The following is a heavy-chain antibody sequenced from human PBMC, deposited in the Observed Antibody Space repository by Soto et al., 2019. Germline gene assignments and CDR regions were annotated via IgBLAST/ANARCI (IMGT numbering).Heavy chain of an antibody. V-gene: IGHV1-69*05. CDR2: IIPIFGTA. J-gene: IGHJ5*02. D-gene: IGHD4-17*01. Sequence: QVQLVQSGAEVKKPGSSVKVSCKASGGTFSSYAISWVRQAPGQGLEWMGGIIPIFGTANYAQEFQGGVTTTTYESTSPSYIELISPCAADTAVHNCASGIDYGDYRAWTQYCFDPWGQGTLVTVSS. CDR3: ASGIDYGDYRAWTQYCFDP. CDR1: GGTFSSYA.